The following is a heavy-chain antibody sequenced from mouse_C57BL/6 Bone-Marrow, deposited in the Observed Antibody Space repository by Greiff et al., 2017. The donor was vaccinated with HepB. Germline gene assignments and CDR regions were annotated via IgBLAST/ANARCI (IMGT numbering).Heavy chain of an antibody. V-gene: IGHV1-22*01. J-gene: IGHJ3*01. D-gene: IGHD2-4*01. CDR1: GYTFTDYN. CDR3: ARRTVYYDYDGFAY. CDR2: INPNNGDT. Sequence: EVQLQESGPELVKPGASVKMSCKASGYTFTDYNMHWVKQSHGKSLEWIGYINPNNGDTSYNQKFKGKSTLTVTKSSSKAYIELRSLTSEDSAVYYCARRTVYYDYDGFAYWGQGTLVTVSA.